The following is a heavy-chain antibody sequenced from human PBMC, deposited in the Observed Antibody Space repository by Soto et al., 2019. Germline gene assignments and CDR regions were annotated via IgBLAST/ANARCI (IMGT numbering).Heavy chain of an antibody. Sequence: VGSLRLSCAASGFTFSSYGMHWVRQAPGKGLEWVAVISYDGSNKYYADSVKGRFTISRDNSKNTLYLQMNSLRAEDTAVYYCAKDSYDILTGYRSPNWFDPWGQGTLVTVSS. V-gene: IGHV3-30*18. CDR2: ISYDGSNK. D-gene: IGHD3-9*01. J-gene: IGHJ5*02. CDR1: GFTFSSYG. CDR3: AKDSYDILTGYRSPNWFDP.